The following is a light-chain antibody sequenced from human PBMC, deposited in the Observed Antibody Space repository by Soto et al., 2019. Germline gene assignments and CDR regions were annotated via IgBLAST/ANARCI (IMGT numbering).Light chain of an antibody. CDR2: EVN. Sequence: QSVLTQPPSASGSPGQSVTISCTGTSSDVGGYNYVSWYQQHPGKPPKLLIYEVNTRPSGVPDRFSGSKSGNTATLTVSGLQDEDEADYYCSSYEGRNNYVFGTGTKVIV. CDR1: SSDVGGYNY. CDR3: SSYEGRNNYV. V-gene: IGLV2-8*01. J-gene: IGLJ1*01.